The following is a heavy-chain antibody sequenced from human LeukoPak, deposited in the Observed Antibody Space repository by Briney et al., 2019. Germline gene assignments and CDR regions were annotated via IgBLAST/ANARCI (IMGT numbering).Heavy chain of an antibody. V-gene: IGHV1-2*02. CDR1: VYTFTPSY. Sequence: APLKVSSKAPVYTFTPSYMQSVRQAPGHGLEWRGWIYPNTIATKSAQKFQGRVIMTRDTSISTACSDLSRLRADGTAVYFCARGYNWSFLYYYYYMDVWGKGTTVTVSS. J-gene: IGHJ6*03. D-gene: IGHD1-20*01. CDR3: ARGYNWSFLYYYYYMDV. CDR2: IYPNTIAT.